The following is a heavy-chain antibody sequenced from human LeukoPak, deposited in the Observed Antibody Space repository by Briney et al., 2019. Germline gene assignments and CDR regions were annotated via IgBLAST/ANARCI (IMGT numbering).Heavy chain of an antibody. V-gene: IGHV3-23*01. Sequence: GGSLRLSCAASGFTFSNYAMSWVRQAPGKGLEWVSAISGGATYTFYAESVKGRFTISRDNSKNTLYVQMNSLRAKDTAVYYCAKDSAAVGGHDFDYWGQGTLVTVSS. CDR3: AKDSAAVGGHDFDY. CDR2: ISGGATYT. D-gene: IGHD1-26*01. CDR1: GFTFSNYA. J-gene: IGHJ4*02.